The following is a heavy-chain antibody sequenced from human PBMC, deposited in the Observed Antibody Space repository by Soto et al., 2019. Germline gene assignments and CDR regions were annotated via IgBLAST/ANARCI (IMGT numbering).Heavy chain of an antibody. J-gene: IGHJ5*02. CDR2: IWYEGTTK. D-gene: IGHD3-10*01. Sequence: PGGSLRLSCVASGFTLSKYGMHWVRQAPGKGLEWIALIWYEGTTKYSTDSMKGRFSISRDQSKSTLYLQVNSLRAEDTATYYCARDVGSSGSSRWFDTWGQGTLVTVSS. CDR1: GFTLSKYG. V-gene: IGHV3-33*01. CDR3: ARDVGSSGSSRWFDT.